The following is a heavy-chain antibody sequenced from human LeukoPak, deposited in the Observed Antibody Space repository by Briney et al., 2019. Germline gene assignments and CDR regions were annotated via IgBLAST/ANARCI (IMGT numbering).Heavy chain of an antibody. CDR3: ARGGSTGYFDY. J-gene: IGHJ4*02. CDR1: GGSISSYY. V-gene: IGHV4-4*07. D-gene: IGHD1-26*01. Sequence: KPSETLSLTCTVSGGSISSYYWSWIRQPAGEGLEWIGRIYATGSTDYNPALKSRVTMSVDTSKNQFSLNLRSVTAADTAMYYCARGGSTGYFDYWGQGTLVFASS. CDR2: IYATGST.